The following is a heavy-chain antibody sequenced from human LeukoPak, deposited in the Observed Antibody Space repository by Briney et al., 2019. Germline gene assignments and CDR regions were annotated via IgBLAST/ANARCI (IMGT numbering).Heavy chain of an antibody. D-gene: IGHD3-3*01. J-gene: IGHJ5*02. CDR2: ISAYNGNT. Sequence: GASLKVSCKASGYAFTSYGISWVRQAPGQGLEWMGWISAYNGNTNYAQKLQGRVTMTTDTSTSTAYMELRSLRSDDTAVYHCARGYYDFWSGFPNWFDPWGQGTLVTVSS. CDR3: ARGYYDFWSGFPNWFDP. V-gene: IGHV1-18*01. CDR1: GYAFTSYG.